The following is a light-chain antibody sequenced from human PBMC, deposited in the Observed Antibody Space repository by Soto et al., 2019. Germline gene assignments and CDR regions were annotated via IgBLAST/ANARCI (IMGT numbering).Light chain of an antibody. CDR1: NSNIGADYG. CDR3: QSFDSSLTGPI. Sequence: QSVLTQPPLVSGAPGQRVTISCTGSNSNIGADYGVHWYQQFPGTAPKLLISNYTNRPSGVPDRFSGSRSGSSASLAITGLQSEDEADYYCQSFDSSLTGPILGVGTKLTVL. J-gene: IGLJ2*01. CDR2: NYT. V-gene: IGLV1-40*01.